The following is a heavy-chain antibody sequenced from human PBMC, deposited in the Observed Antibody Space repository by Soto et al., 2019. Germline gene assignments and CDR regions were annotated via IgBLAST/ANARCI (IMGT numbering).Heavy chain of an antibody. CDR2: IYYSGST. CDR3: ARDLSEEGFDP. CDR1: VGSISSYY. V-gene: IGHV4-59*01. J-gene: IGHJ5*02. Sequence: SETLSLTCTVPVGSISSYYWSWIRQPPGKGLEWIGYIYYSGSTNYNPSLKSRVTISVDTSKNQFSLKLSSVTAADTAVYYCARDLSEEGFDPWGQGTLVTVSS.